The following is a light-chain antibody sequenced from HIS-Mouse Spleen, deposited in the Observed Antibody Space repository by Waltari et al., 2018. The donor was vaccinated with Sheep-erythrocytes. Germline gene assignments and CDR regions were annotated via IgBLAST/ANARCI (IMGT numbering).Light chain of an antibody. Sequence: EIVMTQSPATLSVSPGERATISCSASQSVSSNLAWYQQKPGQAPRLLIYGASTRATGIPARFSGSGSGTEFTLTISSMQSEDFAVYYCQQYNNWPPGTFGQGTKLEIK. CDR2: GAS. CDR1: QSVSSN. V-gene: IGKV3-15*01. CDR3: QQYNNWPPGT. J-gene: IGKJ2*02.